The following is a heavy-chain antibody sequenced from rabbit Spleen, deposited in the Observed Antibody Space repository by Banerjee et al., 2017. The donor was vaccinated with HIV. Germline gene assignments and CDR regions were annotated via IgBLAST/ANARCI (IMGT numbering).Heavy chain of an antibody. CDR3: ARDLVGVIGWNFNL. J-gene: IGHJ4*01. V-gene: IGHV1S45*01. CDR1: GFSFSNKAV. CDR2: INAVTGKA. Sequence: QHQLVESGGGLVKPEGSLTLSCTASGFSFSNKAVMCWVRQAPGKGLEWIACINAVTGKAVYASWAKGRFTISKTSSNTVTLQMTSLTAADTATCFCARDLVGVIGWNFNLWGQGTLVTVS. D-gene: IGHD1-1*01.